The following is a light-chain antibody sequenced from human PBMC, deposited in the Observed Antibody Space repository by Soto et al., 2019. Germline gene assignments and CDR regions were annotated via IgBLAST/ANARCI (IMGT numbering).Light chain of an antibody. Sequence: ESLLTQSPGTLSLSPGERATLSCRASQSVSSSYLAWYQQKPGQAPRLLIYGASSRATGIPDRFSGSGSGTDFTLTISRLEPVDFAVYYCQQYGRSLVTYGQGSKVDIK. CDR2: GAS. CDR3: QQYGRSLVT. J-gene: IGKJ1*01. CDR1: QSVSSSY. V-gene: IGKV3-20*01.